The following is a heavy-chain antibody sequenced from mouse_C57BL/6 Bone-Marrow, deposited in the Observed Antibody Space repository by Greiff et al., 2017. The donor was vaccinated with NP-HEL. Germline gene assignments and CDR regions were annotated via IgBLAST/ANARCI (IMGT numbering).Heavy chain of an antibody. Sequence: EVKLMESGPGLVKPSQSLSLTCSVTGYSITSGYYWNWIRQFPGNKLEWMGYISYDGSNNYNPSLKNRISITRDTSKNQFFLKLNSVTTEDTATYYCARDRTITTVVPYYAMDYWGQGTSVTVSS. CDR1: GYSITSGYY. V-gene: IGHV3-6*01. J-gene: IGHJ4*01. CDR3: ARDRTITTVVPYYAMDY. D-gene: IGHD1-1*01. CDR2: ISYDGSN.